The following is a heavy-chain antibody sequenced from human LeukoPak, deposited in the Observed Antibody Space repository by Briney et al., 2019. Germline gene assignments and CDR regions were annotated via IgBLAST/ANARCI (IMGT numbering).Heavy chain of an antibody. J-gene: IGHJ4*01. V-gene: IGHV4-59*08. D-gene: IGHD2-2*01. CDR1: GGSFSTYY. CDR2: IYFSGST. Sequence: SETLSLTCTVSGGSFSTYYWTWMRQPPGKGLEWIGYIYFSGSTNYNPSLKSRVTISVDTSKNNFSLKLTSVTAADTAVYYCSRHDATSLNYFDSWGQGTLVTVSS. CDR3: SRHDATSLNYFDS.